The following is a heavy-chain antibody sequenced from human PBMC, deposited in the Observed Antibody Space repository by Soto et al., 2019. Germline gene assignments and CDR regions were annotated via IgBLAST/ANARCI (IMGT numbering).Heavy chain of an antibody. Sequence: SETLSLTCTVSGGSISSSSYYWGWIRQPPGKGLEWIGYIYYSGIPYYNPSLKSRVTISVDTSKNQFSLKLSSVTAADTAVYYCAVPAASVAGASGSYYYYGMDVWGQGTTVTVS. J-gene: IGHJ6*02. CDR3: AVPAASVAGASGSYYYYGMDV. V-gene: IGHV4-39*01. CDR1: GGSISSSSYY. D-gene: IGHD6-19*01. CDR2: IYYSGIP.